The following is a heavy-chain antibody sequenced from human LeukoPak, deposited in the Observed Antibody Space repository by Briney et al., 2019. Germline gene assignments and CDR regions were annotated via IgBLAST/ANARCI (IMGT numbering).Heavy chain of an antibody. CDR1: GGSFSGYY. J-gene: IGHJ4*02. D-gene: IGHD6-6*01. Sequence: PSETLSLTCAVYGGSFSGYYWSWIRQPPGKGLEWIGEINHSGSTSYNPSLKSRVTISVDTSKNQFSLKLSSVTAADTAVYYCARGREVAARPGFDYWGRGTLVTVSS. V-gene: IGHV4-34*01. CDR3: ARGREVAARPGFDY. CDR2: INHSGST.